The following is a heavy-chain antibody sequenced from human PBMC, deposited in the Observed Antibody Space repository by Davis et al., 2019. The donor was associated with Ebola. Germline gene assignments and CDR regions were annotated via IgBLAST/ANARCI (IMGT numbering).Heavy chain of an antibody. CDR2: ISYDGSNK. Sequence: GGSLRLSCSASGFTFSSYAMHWVRQAPGKGLEWVAVISYDGSNKYYADSVKGRFTISRDNSKNTLYLQMNSLRAEDTAVYYCAREYCSGGSCYIDPWGQGTLVTVSS. J-gene: IGHJ5*02. D-gene: IGHD2-15*01. CDR3: AREYCSGGSCYIDP. CDR1: GFTFSSYA. V-gene: IGHV3-30*04.